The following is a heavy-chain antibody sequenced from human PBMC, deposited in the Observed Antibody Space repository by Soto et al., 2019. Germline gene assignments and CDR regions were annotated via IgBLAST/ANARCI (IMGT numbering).Heavy chain of an antibody. J-gene: IGHJ6*03. CDR1: GYTFTSYA. CDR2: INAGNGNT. V-gene: IGHV1-3*01. Sequence: GASVKVSCKASGYTFTSYAMHWVRQAPGQRLEWMGWINAGNGNTKYSQKFQGRVTITRDTSASTAYMELSSLRSEDTAVYYCARESIAVAGKAYYYYYMDVWGKGTTVTVSS. D-gene: IGHD6-19*01. CDR3: ARESIAVAGKAYYYYYMDV.